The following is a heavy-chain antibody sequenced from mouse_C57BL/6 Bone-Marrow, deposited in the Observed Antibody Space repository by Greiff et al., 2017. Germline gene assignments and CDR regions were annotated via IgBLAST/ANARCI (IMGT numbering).Heavy chain of an antibody. J-gene: IGHJ4*01. V-gene: IGHV1-64*01. CDR2: MHPNGGSP. CDR1: GYTFTSCW. D-gene: IGHD2-4*01. CDR3: ARSYDYDDYTMDY. Sequence: QVQLQQPGAELVMPGASVKLSCKASGYTFTSCWMHWVKQRPGQGLEWIGMMHPNGGSPDYNEKFKSEATLSVDKSSRTAYMELSSLTSEDSAVYYCARSYDYDDYTMDYWGQGTSVTVSS.